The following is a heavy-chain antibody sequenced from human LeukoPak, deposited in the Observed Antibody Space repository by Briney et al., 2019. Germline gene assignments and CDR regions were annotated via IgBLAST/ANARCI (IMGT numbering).Heavy chain of an antibody. D-gene: IGHD3-22*01. CDR3: AIDQRYYDSSGYYSGAFDI. CDR2: ISYDGSNK. J-gene: IGHJ3*02. V-gene: IGHV3-30*03. Sequence: PGRSLRLSCAASGFTFSSYGMHWVRQAPGKGLEWVAVISYDGSNKYYADSVKGRFTISRDNSKNTLYLQMNSLRAEDTAVYYCAIDQRYYDSSGYYSGAFDIWGQGTMVTVSS. CDR1: GFTFSSYG.